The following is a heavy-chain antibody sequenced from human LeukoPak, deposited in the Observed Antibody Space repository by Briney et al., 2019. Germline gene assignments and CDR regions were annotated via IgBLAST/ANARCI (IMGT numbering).Heavy chain of an antibody. CDR1: GGTLSSYA. D-gene: IGHD3-22*01. CDR2: IIPIFGTA. V-gene: IGHV1-69*13. Sequence: SVKVSCKASGGTLSSYAISWVRQARGQGLEWMGGIIPIFGTANYAQKFQGRVTITADESTSTAYMELSSLRSEDTAVYYCARGRASSGYYSFDYWGQGTLVTVSS. CDR3: ARGRASSGYYSFDY. J-gene: IGHJ4*02.